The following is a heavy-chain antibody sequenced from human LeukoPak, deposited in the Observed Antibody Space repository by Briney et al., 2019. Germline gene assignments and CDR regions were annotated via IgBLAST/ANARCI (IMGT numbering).Heavy chain of an antibody. Sequence: GGSLRLSCAASGFTFSSSAMNWVRQAPGKGLEWVAHINPDGRDTYYVDSVKGRFTISRDNAQNSMYLQMNSLRVEDTAVYYCTSWGDTTAEYFQRWGQGTLVTVSS. J-gene: IGHJ1*01. D-gene: IGHD2-21*02. CDR3: TSWGDTTAEYFQR. CDR1: GFTFSSSA. CDR2: INPDGRDT. V-gene: IGHV3-7*01.